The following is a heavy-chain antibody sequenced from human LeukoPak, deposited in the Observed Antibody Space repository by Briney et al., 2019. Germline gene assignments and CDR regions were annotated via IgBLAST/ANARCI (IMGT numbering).Heavy chain of an antibody. D-gene: IGHD3-3*01. J-gene: IGHJ4*02. CDR3: AKAQLNKMMSGFDY. Sequence: GGPLRLSCAASGFTFSSYGMSWVHQAPGKGLEWVSAISGSGGSTYYADSVKGRFTISRDNSKNTLYLQMNSLRAEDTAVYYCAKAQLNKMMSGFDYWGQGTLVTVSS. CDR1: GFTFSSYG. V-gene: IGHV3-23*01. CDR2: ISGSGGST.